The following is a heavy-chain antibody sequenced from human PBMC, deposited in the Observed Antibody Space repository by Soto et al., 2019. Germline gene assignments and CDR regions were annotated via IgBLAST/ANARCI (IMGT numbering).Heavy chain of an antibody. CDR2: ISGSGGST. J-gene: IGHJ4*02. Sequence: PGGSLRLSCAASGFTFSSYAMSWVRQAPGKGLEWVSAISGSGGSTYYADSVKGRFTISRDNSKNTLYLQMNSLRAEDTAVYYCAKGNWNDVFSQIDYWGQGTLVTVTS. V-gene: IGHV3-23*01. D-gene: IGHD1-1*01. CDR1: GFTFSSYA. CDR3: AKGNWNDVFSQIDY.